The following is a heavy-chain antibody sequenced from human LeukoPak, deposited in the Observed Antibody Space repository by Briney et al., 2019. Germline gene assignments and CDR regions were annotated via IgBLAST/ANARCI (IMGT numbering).Heavy chain of an antibody. CDR1: GFTFGDFA. V-gene: IGHV3-9*01. Sequence: PGTSLRLSCAGSGFTFGDFAVHWVRQAPGKGLEWISGISFNSGNTAYAASVKGRFTISRDNAKNSLYLQMDSLRPEDTALYFCAKDSRPRSYYYYFYMDVWSKGTTVTVSS. J-gene: IGHJ6*03. CDR3: AKDSRPRSYYYYFYMDV. CDR2: ISFNSGNT.